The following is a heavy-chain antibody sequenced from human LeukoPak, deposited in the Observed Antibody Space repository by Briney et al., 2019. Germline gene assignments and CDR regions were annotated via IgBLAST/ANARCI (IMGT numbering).Heavy chain of an antibody. V-gene: IGHV3-21*01. Sequence: GGSLRLSCAASGVTFSSYSMNWVRQAPGKGLEWVSSISSSSSYIYYADSVKGRFTMSRDNAKNSLYLQMNSLRAEDTAVYYCARAPSYCGSGGFLDYFDYWGQGTLVTVSS. CDR3: ARAPSYCGSGGFLDYFDY. CDR1: GVTFSSYS. CDR2: ISSSSSYI. J-gene: IGHJ4*02. D-gene: IGHD2-21*01.